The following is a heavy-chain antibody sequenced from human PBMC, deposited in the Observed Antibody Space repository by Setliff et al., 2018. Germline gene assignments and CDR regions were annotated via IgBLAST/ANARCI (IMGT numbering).Heavy chain of an antibody. Sequence: TGGSLRLSCAASGFTFSTFWMSWVRQAPGKGLEWVANIKQDGSETYYVDSVKGRFTISRDNPNNSLYLQMNSLRAEDTAVYYCARDGGEYWGQGTLVTVSS. J-gene: IGHJ4*02. CDR3: ARDGGEY. CDR1: GFTFSTFW. CDR2: IKQDGSET. D-gene: IGHD3-16*01. V-gene: IGHV3-7*01.